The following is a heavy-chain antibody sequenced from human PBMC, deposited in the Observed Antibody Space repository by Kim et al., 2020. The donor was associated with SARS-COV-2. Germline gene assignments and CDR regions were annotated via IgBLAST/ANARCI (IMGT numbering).Heavy chain of an antibody. J-gene: IGHJ6*02. Sequence: SETLSLTCAVYGGSFSGYYWSWIRQPPGKGLEWIGEINHSGSTNYNPSLKSRVTISVDTSKNQFSLKLSSVTAADTAVYYCARSPRPSRHYYLAAADGWVWGQGTTVTVSS. D-gene: IGHD6-13*01. CDR2: INHSGST. CDR1: GGSFSGYY. CDR3: ARSPRPSRHYYLAAADGWV. V-gene: IGHV4-34*01.